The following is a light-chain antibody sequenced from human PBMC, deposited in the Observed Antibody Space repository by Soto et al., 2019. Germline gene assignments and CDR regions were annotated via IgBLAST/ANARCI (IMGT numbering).Light chain of an antibody. CDR3: SSYTSSSTLV. J-gene: IGLJ2*01. V-gene: IGLV2-14*01. CDR1: SSDVGGFEY. Sequence: QSALSQPASVSGSPGQSITISCTGTSSDVGGFEYVSWYQHQPGKAPKLIIYDVTKRPSGVSNRFSGSKSGNTASLTISGIQAEDEGDYYCSSYTSSSTLVFGGGTQLTVL. CDR2: DVT.